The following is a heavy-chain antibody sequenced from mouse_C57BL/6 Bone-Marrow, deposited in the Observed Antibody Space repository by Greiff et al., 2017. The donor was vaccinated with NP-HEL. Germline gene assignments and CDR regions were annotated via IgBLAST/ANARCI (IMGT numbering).Heavy chain of an antibody. CDR3: ARRAPYDYEDY. CDR2: ISYDGSN. Sequence: VQLQQSGPGLVKPSQSLSLTCSVTGYSITSGYYWNWIRQFPGNKLEWMGYISYDGSNNYNPSLKNRISITRDTSKNQFFLKLNSVTTEDTATYYCARRAPYDYEDYWGQGTTLTVSS. D-gene: IGHD2-4*01. CDR1: GYSITSGYY. J-gene: IGHJ2*01. V-gene: IGHV3-6*01.